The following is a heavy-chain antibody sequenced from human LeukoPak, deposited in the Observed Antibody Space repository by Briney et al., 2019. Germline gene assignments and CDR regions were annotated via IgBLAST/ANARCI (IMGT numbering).Heavy chain of an antibody. J-gene: IGHJ4*02. CDR1: GGSISSYY. V-gene: IGHV4-59*08. Sequence: PSETLSLTCTVSGGSISSYYWSWIRQPPGKGLEWIGYIYYSESTNHNPSLKSRVTISVDTSKNQFSLKLSSVTAADTAVYYCARQTTVTQEIDYWGQGTLVTVSS. CDR2: IYYSEST. D-gene: IGHD4-17*01. CDR3: ARQTTVTQEIDY.